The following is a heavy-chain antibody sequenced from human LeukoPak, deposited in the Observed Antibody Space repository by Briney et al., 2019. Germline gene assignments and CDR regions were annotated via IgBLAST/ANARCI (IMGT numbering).Heavy chain of an antibody. D-gene: IGHD6-19*01. Sequence: PGGSLRLSCAASGFTFSSYEMNWVRQAPGKGLEWVSYISTSGSTIYYAASVKGRFTISRDNAKNSLFLQMNSLRAEDTAVYYCARTQIAMAGPKGFDMWGQGIMVTVSS. J-gene: IGHJ3*02. CDR2: ISTSGSTI. CDR3: ARTQIAMAGPKGFDM. CDR1: GFTFSSYE. V-gene: IGHV3-48*03.